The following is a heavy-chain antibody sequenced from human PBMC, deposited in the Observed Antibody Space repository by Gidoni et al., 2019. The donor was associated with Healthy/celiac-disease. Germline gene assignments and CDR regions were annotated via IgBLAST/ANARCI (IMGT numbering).Heavy chain of an antibody. J-gene: IGHJ4*02. Sequence: QVQLVQSGAEVKKPGASVKVSCKASGYTFTGYYMHWVRQAPGQGLEWMGRINPNSGGTNYAQKCQGRVTMTRDTSISTAYMELSRLRSDDTAVYYCARNAAADNFDYWGQGTLVTVSS. CDR3: ARNAAADNFDY. V-gene: IGHV1-2*06. CDR1: GYTFTGYY. D-gene: IGHD6-13*01. CDR2: INPNSGGT.